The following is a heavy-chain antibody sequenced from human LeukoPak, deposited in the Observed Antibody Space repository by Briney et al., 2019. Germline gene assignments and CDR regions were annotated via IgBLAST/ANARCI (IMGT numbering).Heavy chain of an antibody. D-gene: IGHD2-2*01. CDR3: ARVGNDIVVVPAANEDYYYGMDV. CDR1: GGSISSYY. Sequence: PSETLSLTCTVSGGSISSYYWSWIRQPPGKGLEWIGYIYYSGSTNYNPSLKSRVTISVDTSKNQFSLKLSSVTAADTAVYYCARVGNDIVVVPAANEDYYYGMDVWGQGTTVTVSS. V-gene: IGHV4-59*01. J-gene: IGHJ6*02. CDR2: IYYSGST.